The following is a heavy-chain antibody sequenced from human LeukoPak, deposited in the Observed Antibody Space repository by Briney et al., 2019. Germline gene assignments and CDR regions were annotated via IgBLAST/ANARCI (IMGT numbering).Heavy chain of an antibody. CDR1: GGSVSSGSYY. V-gene: IGHV4-61*01. CDR2: IYYSGST. J-gene: IGHJ4*02. CDR3: ARVPNGRTEYSDY. Sequence: KSSETLSLTCTVSGGSVSSGSYYWSWIRQPPGKGLEWIGYIYYSGSTNYNPSLKSRVTISVDTSKNQFSLKLSSVTAADTAVYYCARVPNGRTEYSDYWGQGTLVTVSS. D-gene: IGHD2-8*01.